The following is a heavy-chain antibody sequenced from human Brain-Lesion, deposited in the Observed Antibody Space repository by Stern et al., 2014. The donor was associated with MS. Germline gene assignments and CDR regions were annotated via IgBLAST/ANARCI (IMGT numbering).Heavy chain of an antibody. CDR1: GGSISRSTYY. J-gene: IGHJ4*02. CDR3: ARLTGVVDY. D-gene: IGHD7-27*01. V-gene: IGHV4-39*01. Sequence: QVQLGQSGSGLVKPSETLSLTCTVSGGSISRSTYYWGWIRQPPGEGLEWIGSMYYSGSTFYNPSVKSRVTISVDTSKNQFSLKLSSVTAADTAVYYCARLTGVVDYWGQGTLVTVSS. CDR2: MYYSGST.